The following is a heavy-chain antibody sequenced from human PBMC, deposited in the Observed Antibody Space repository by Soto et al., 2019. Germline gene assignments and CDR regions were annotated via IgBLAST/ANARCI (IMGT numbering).Heavy chain of an antibody. CDR2: IIPIFGTA. D-gene: IGHD3-22*01. Sequence: QVQLVQSGAEVKKPGSSVKVSCKASGGTFSSYAISWVRQAPGQGLEWMGGIIPIFGTADYAQKFQGRVTITAGESTSTAYMELSSLXSEDTAVYYCAVTLTNYYYYGMDVWGQGTTVTVSS. V-gene: IGHV1-69*12. CDR3: AVTLTNYYYYGMDV. J-gene: IGHJ6*02. CDR1: GGTFSSYA.